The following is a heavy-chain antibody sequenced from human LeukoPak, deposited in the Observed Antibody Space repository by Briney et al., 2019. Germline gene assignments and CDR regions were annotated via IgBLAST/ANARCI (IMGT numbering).Heavy chain of an antibody. CDR1: GFTFSSYA. CDR3: AKGYADYGADAFDI. Sequence: PGGSLRLSCAASGFTFSSYAMSWVRQAPGKGLEWVSTSRGSGGITYYADSVKGRFTISRDQSKNTLYLQMNSLRVEDTAVYYCAKGYADYGADAFDIWGQGTLVTVSS. D-gene: IGHD4-17*01. J-gene: IGHJ3*02. CDR2: SRGSGGIT. V-gene: IGHV3-23*01.